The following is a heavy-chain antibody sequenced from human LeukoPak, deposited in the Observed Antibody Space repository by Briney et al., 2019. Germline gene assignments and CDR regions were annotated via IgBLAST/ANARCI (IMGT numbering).Heavy chain of an antibody. J-gene: IGHJ6*02. CDR1: GFTFDDYA. V-gene: IGHV3-9*01. CDR3: AKDIGSGSLYGMDV. CDR2: ISWNSGSI. D-gene: IGHD5-12*01. Sequence: GGSLRLSCAASGFTFDDYAMHWVRQAPGKGLEWVPGISWNSGSIGYADSVKGRFTISRDNAKNSLYLQMNSLRAEDTALYYCAKDIGSGSLYGMDVWGQGTTVTVSS.